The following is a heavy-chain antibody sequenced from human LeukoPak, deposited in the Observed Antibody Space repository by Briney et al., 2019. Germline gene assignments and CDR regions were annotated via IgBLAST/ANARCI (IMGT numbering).Heavy chain of an antibody. CDR2: INPSGGST. Sequence: GASVKVSCKASGYTFTGYYMHWVRQAPGQGLEWMGIINPSGGSTSYAQKFQGRVTMTRDMSTSTVYMELSSLRSEDTAVYYCASSGYYDSSGYLADYWGQGTLVTVSS. CDR1: GYTFTGYY. V-gene: IGHV1-46*01. CDR3: ASSGYYDSSGYLADY. J-gene: IGHJ4*02. D-gene: IGHD3-22*01.